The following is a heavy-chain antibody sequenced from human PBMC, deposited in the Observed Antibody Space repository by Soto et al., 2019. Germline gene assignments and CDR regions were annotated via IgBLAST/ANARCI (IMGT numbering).Heavy chain of an antibody. CDR2: ISGSGGST. V-gene: IGHV3-23*01. Sequence: EVQLLESGGGLVQPGGSLRLSCAASGFTFSSYAMSWVRQAPGKGREWVSAISGSGGSTYYADSVKGRFTIARDNSKNTQYLQMNSLRAADTAVYYCAKSGVWFGSNWFDPWGQGTLVTVSS. CDR1: GFTFSSYA. CDR3: AKSGVWFGSNWFDP. D-gene: IGHD3-10*01. J-gene: IGHJ5*02.